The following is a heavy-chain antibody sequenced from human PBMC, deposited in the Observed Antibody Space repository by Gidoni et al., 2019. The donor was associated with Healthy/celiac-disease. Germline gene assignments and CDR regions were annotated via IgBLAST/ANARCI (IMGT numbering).Heavy chain of an antibody. CDR1: GYPFTVYY. V-gene: IGHV1-2*02. CDR2: INPNRGGT. D-gene: IGHD2-21*02. Sequence: QVQLVQSGAEVKKPGASVKFSCKASGYPFTVYYMHWVRQAPGQGIEWMGWINPNRGGTNYAQKFQGRVTMTRDTSISTAYMELSRLRSDDTAVYYCARLLAYCGGDCHNLSDDWGQGTLVTVSS. J-gene: IGHJ4*02. CDR3: ARLLAYCGGDCHNLSDD.